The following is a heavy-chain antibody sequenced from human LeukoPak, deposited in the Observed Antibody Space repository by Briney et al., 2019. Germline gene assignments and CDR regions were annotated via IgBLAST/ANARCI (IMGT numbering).Heavy chain of an antibody. V-gene: IGHV4-30-2*01. CDR3: ARGKQLLSGLEAFDI. J-gene: IGHJ3*02. Sequence: SETLSLTCTVSGGSISSGGYYWSWIRQPPGKGLEWTGYIYHSGSTYYNPSLKSRVTISVDRSKNQFSLKLSSVTAADTAVYYCARGKQLLSGLEAFDIWGQGTMVTVSS. CDR2: IYHSGST. D-gene: IGHD2-2*01. CDR1: GGSISSGGYY.